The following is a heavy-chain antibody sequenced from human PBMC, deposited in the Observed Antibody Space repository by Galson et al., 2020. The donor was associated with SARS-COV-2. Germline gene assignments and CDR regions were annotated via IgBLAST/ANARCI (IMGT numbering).Heavy chain of an antibody. CDR1: GFTFSSYS. CDR2: TSSSSSYI. J-gene: IGHJ6*02. V-gene: IGHV3-21*01. D-gene: IGHD2-21*02. CDR3: ASYPSDSRRYYYGMDV. Sequence: NSGGSLRLSCAASGFTFSSYSMNWVRQAPGKGLEWVSSTSSSSSYIYYAASVQGRFTISRDNAKNSLYLQMNSLRAEDTAVYYCASYPSDSRRYYYGMDVWGQGTSVTVSS.